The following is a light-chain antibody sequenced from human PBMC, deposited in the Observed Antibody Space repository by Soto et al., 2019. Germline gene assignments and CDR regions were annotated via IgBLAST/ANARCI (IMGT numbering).Light chain of an antibody. CDR3: QQYHNWPPQYT. CDR2: GAS. V-gene: IGKV3-15*01. Sequence: EIVMTQSPASLSVSPGDGATLSCRASQSVASNVAWYQQNPGQGPRLLIHGASTRAVGVPARFSGSGSGTDFTLTISSLQSEDFAVYYCQQYHNWPPQYTFGQGTKLQIK. CDR1: QSVASN. J-gene: IGKJ2*01.